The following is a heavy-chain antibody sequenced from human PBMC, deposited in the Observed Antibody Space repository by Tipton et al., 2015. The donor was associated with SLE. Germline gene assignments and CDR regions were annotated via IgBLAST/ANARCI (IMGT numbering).Heavy chain of an antibody. CDR2: IHDTGSS. D-gene: IGHD4-11*01. Sequence: TLSLTCIVSGASISGYFWSWIRQPPGKGLEWIGYIHDTGSSNYNPSLQSRLAMSVDTSRNQFSLKLTSVTAADTAVYFCARFDYSNWDDYWGQGTLVTVSS. CDR1: GASISGYF. J-gene: IGHJ4*02. V-gene: IGHV4-59*12. CDR3: ARFDYSNWDDY.